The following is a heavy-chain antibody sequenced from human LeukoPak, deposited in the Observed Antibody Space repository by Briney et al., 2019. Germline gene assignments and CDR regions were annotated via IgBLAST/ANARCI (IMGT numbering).Heavy chain of an antibody. J-gene: IGHJ4*02. D-gene: IGHD3-22*01. Sequence: GGSLRLSCAASGFTFDDYAMHWVRQAPGKGLEWVSGISWNSGSIGYADSVKGRFTISRDNAKNSLYLQMNSLRAEDTALNYCAKDMGPMYYYDSSGYFDYWGQGTLVTVSS. V-gene: IGHV3-9*01. CDR3: AKDMGPMYYYDSSGYFDY. CDR1: GFTFDDYA. CDR2: ISWNSGSI.